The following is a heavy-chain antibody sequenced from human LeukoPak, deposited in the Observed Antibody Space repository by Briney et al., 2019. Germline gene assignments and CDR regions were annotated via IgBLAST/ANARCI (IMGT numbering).Heavy chain of an antibody. J-gene: IGHJ6*03. V-gene: IGHV4-4*02. Sequence: TLSLTCAVSGGSISSSNWWSWVRQPPGKGLEWIGEIYHSGSTNYNPSLKSRVTISVDKSKNQFSLKLSSVTAADTAVYYCARVRITMVRGVIANYYYYYMDVWGKGTTVTVSS. CDR1: GGSISSSNW. CDR2: IYHSGST. D-gene: IGHD3-10*01. CDR3: ARVRITMVRGVIANYYYYYMDV.